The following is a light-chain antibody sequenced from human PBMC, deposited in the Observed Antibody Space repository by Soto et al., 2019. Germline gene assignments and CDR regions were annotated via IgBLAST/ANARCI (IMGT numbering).Light chain of an antibody. CDR3: QQYSNWPT. J-gene: IGKJ1*01. CDR2: GAS. CDR1: ESVRSS. Sequence: EIVMTQSPATLSLSPGERATLSCRASESVRSSLAWYQQKFGQTPRLLIYGASTRATGVPARFSGSESGTEFNLTISSLQSEDFAVYSCQQYSNWPTFGQGTKV. V-gene: IGKV3-15*01.